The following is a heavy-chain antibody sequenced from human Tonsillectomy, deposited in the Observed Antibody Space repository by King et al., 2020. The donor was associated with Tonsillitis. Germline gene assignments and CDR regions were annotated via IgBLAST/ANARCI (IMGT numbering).Heavy chain of an antibody. CDR3: TRAPSWSYRTFWYQEREEYDFDI. J-gene: IGHJ3*02. CDR2: ISSDGSST. Sequence: VQLVESGGGLVQPGGSLRLSCAASGFTFSNYWMHWVRQAPGKGLVWVSRISSDGSSTTYADSVKGRFTISRDNAKNTLYLQMSSLRAEDTAVYYCTRAPSWSYRTFWYQEREEYDFDIWGQGTMVTVSS. CDR1: GFTFSNYW. V-gene: IGHV3-74*01. D-gene: IGHD1-26*01.